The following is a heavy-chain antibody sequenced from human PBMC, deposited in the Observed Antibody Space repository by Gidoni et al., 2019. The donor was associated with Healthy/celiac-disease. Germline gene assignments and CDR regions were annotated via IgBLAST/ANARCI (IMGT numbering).Heavy chain of an antibody. CDR1: GCPVEGYA. D-gene: IGHD3-22*01. CDR3: AKDHYDSSGYLGY. Sequence: EVQPVESGGGSVQPGTSLRLSSTASGCPVEGYAMHGVRQAPGKGPEWVSDIRWKSGRIGYADSLKGRFTISRENAKNSLYLQMNSLRAEDTALYYCAKDHYDSSGYLGYWGQGTLVTVSS. J-gene: IGHJ4*02. CDR2: IRWKSGRI. V-gene: IGHV3-9*01.